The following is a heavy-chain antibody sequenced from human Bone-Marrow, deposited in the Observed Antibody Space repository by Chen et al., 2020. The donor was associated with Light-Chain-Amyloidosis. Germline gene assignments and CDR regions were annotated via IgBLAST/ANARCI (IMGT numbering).Heavy chain of an antibody. CDR3: ARAKTGYSSGWLMGVVPDY. CDR2: ISSSGSTI. D-gene: IGHD6-19*01. J-gene: IGHJ4*02. Sequence: EVQLVESGGGLVQPGGSLRLSCAASGFTFSSYEMNWVRQAPGKGLEWVSYISSSGSTIYYADCVKGRFTISRDNAKNSLYLQMNSLRAEDTAVYYCARAKTGYSSGWLMGVVPDYWGQGTLVTVSS. CDR1: GFTFSSYE. V-gene: IGHV3-48*03.